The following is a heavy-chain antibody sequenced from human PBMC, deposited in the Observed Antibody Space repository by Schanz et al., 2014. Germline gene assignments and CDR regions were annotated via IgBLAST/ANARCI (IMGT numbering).Heavy chain of an antibody. CDR2: INVGNGNM. V-gene: IGHV1-3*01. CDR1: GYTFTSYS. J-gene: IGHJ5*02. CDR3: ARDRRRYCSTASCLHDNWFDP. D-gene: IGHD2-2*01. Sequence: QVQLVQSGAEVKKPGASVKVSCKASGYTFTSYSIHWVRQAPGQGLEWMGWINVGNGNMKYSQKFQGRVTITRDTSASTAYMELRSLRSDDTAVYYCARDRRRYCSTASCLHDNWFDPWGQGTLDIVSS.